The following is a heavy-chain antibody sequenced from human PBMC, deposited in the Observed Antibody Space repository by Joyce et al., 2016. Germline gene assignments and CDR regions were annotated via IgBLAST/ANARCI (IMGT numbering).Heavy chain of an antibody. J-gene: IGHJ3*01. CDR2: VSEDGHKT. Sequence: EVQLLESGGGLVQPGESLRLSCSTFGFRFTNYAMSWVRRAPGKGLEWLAAVSEDGHKTYYSDFVKGRFTVSRDNSKNSVYLQINSLTVEDTAVYYCAGNGAYLSHAFDVWGLGTMVIVSS. V-gene: IGHV3-23*01. CDR3: AGNGAYLSHAFDV. CDR1: GFRFTNYA. D-gene: IGHD1-1*01.